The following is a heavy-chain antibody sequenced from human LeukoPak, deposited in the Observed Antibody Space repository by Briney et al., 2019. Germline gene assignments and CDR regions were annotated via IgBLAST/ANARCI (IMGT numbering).Heavy chain of an antibody. CDR2: ISYDGSNK. Sequence: GGSLRLSCAASGFTFNSYAMHWVRQAPGKGLEWVAVISYDGSNKYYADSVKGRFTISRDNSKNTLYLQMNSLRAEDTAVYYCARDTYGSGSLDYWGQGTLVTVSS. CDR1: GFTFNSYA. J-gene: IGHJ4*02. D-gene: IGHD3-10*01. CDR3: ARDTYGSGSLDY. V-gene: IGHV3-30-3*01.